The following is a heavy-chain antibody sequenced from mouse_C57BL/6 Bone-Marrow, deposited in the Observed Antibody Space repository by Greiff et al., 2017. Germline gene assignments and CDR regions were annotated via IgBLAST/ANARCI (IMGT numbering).Heavy chain of an antibody. V-gene: IGHV1-82*01. Sequence: VQLQQSGPELVKPGASVKISCKASGYAFSSSWMNWVKQRPGKGLEWIGRIYPGDGDTNYNGKFKGKATLTADKSSSTAYMQLSSLTSEDSAVYCCRITTVVADFDYWGQGTTLTVSS. CDR3: RITTVVADFDY. D-gene: IGHD1-1*01. J-gene: IGHJ2*01. CDR2: IYPGDGDT. CDR1: GYAFSSSW.